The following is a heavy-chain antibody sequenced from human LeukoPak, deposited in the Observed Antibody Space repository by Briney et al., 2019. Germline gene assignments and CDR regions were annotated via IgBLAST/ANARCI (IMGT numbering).Heavy chain of an antibody. J-gene: IGHJ4*02. D-gene: IGHD6-13*01. CDR1: GHTFTSYG. CDR2: ISAYNGNT. V-gene: IGHV1-18*01. Sequence: ASVKVSCKASGHTFTSYGISWVRQAPGQGLEWMGWISAYNGNTNYAQKLQGRVTMTTDTSTSTAYMELRSLRSDDTAVYYCARDTSSSWPTYFDYWGQGTLVTVSS. CDR3: ARDTSSSWPTYFDY.